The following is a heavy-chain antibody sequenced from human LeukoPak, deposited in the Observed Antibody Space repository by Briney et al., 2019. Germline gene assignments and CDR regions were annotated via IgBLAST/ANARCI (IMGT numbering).Heavy chain of an antibody. D-gene: IGHD4-17*01. Sequence: SETLSLTCTVSGVSISTSNSYWGWIRQPPGKGLEWIGEINHSGSTNYNPSLKSRVTISVDTSKNQFSLKLSSVTAADTAVYYCARRPAPLRILRCSFDPWGQGTLVTVSS. J-gene: IGHJ5*02. CDR3: ARRPAPLRILRCSFDP. CDR2: INHSGST. V-gene: IGHV4-39*07. CDR1: GVSISTSNSY.